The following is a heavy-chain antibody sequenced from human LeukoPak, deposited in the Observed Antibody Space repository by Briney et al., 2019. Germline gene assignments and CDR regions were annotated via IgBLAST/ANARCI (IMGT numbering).Heavy chain of an antibody. Sequence: SETLSLTCTVSGGSISSYYWSWIRQPPGKGLEWIGYIYYSGSTNYNPSLKSRVTISVDTSKNQFSLKLSSVTAADTAVYYCARHIGANYYDSSGYYDYWGQGTLVTVSS. CDR1: GGSISSYY. J-gene: IGHJ4*02. D-gene: IGHD3-22*01. V-gene: IGHV4-59*08. CDR3: ARHIGANYYDSSGYYDY. CDR2: IYYSGST.